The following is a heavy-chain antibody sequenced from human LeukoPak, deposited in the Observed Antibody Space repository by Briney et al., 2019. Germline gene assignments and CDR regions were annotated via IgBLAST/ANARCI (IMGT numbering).Heavy chain of an antibody. CDR2: INNDGSST. D-gene: IGHD2-15*01. V-gene: IGHV3-74*01. CDR3: ACYGIAPPY. Sequence: GWSLRLSCAASGFTFSSYWMHWVRQAPGKGLVWVSHINNDGSSTSYADSVKGRFTISRDNAKNTLYLQMNSLRTEDTAVYYCACYGIAPPYWGQGTLVTVSS. CDR1: GFTFSSYW. J-gene: IGHJ4*02.